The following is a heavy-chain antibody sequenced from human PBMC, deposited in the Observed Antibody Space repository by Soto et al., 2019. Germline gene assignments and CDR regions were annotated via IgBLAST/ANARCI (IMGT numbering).Heavy chain of an antibody. Sequence: EVQLLDSGGGLVQPGESLRLSCAASGFTFSNYAMTWVRRAPGKGLEWVSTVTNSGSSTYYADSVKGRFTISRDNSKNTLYLHMNRLRAEDTALYYCATAWASWYFDLWGRGTLVTVSS. D-gene: IGHD1-26*01. CDR1: GFTFSNYA. J-gene: IGHJ2*01. CDR3: ATAWASWYFDL. CDR2: VTNSGSST. V-gene: IGHV3-23*01.